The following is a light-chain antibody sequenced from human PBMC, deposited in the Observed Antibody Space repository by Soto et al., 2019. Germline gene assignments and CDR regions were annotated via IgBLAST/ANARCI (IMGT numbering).Light chain of an antibody. Sequence: QSVLTQPASVSGSPGQSITISCTGTSSDVGGYNYVSWYQQHPGKAPKLMIYEVSNRPSGVSNRFSGSKSGNTASLTISGLQAEDEADYYCCSHVGRSTLLFGGGTKLTVL. CDR2: EVS. J-gene: IGLJ3*02. CDR3: CSHVGRSTLL. V-gene: IGLV2-14*01. CDR1: SSDVGGYNY.